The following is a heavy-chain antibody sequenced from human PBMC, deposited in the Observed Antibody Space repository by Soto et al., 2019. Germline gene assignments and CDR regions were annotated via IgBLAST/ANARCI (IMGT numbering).Heavy chain of an antibody. V-gene: IGHV1-46*01. J-gene: IGHJ6*02. CDR3: ARGGRIVDTGIGYYYYHAMDV. Sequence: ASVKVSCKASGYTFTSYYIHWVRQAPGQGLEWMGIFNPTGDTASYAQKLQGRVTMTRDTSTGTAYMELGSLRSEDTAVYYCARGGRIVDTGIGYYYYHAMDVWGQGTTVTVPS. CDR2: FNPTGDTA. CDR1: GYTFTSYY. D-gene: IGHD5-18*01.